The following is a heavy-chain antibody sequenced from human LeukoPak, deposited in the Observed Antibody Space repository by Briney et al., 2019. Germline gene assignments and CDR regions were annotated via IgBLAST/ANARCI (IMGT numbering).Heavy chain of an antibody. CDR1: GGTFSSYA. D-gene: IGHD3-9*01. Sequence: ASVKVSCKASGGTFSSYAISWVRQAPGQGLEWMRGIIPIFGTANYAQKFQGRVTITADESTSTAYMELSSLRSEDTAVYYCARGLPLTGYYFDYWGQGTLVTVSS. J-gene: IGHJ4*02. CDR2: IIPIFGTA. V-gene: IGHV1-69*13. CDR3: ARGLPLTGYYFDY.